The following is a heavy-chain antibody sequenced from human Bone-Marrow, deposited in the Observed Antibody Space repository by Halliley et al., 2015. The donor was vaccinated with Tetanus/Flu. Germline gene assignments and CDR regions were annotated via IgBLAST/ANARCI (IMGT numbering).Heavy chain of an antibody. D-gene: IGHD2-2*01. CDR2: ISGYNGNT. CDR3: ARVLDSRLLFPLDS. Sequence: QVQLVQSGAEVKKPGASVKVSCKAPSYTFSRYAFYWVRQAPGQGLEWMGWISGYNGNTRYAQNLQGRVTMTTDTSTSTAYMELRSLRYDDTAVYFCARVLDSRLLFPLDSWGQGTLVAVSS. CDR1: SYTFSRYA. J-gene: IGHJ4*02. V-gene: IGHV1-18*01.